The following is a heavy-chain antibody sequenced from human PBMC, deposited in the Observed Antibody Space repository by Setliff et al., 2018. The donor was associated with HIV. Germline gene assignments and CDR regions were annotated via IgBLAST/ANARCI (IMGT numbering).Heavy chain of an antibody. J-gene: IGHJ4*02. CDR3: ARVARGGHSSRWYYFDY. D-gene: IGHD6-13*01. CDR2: IYTSGST. Sequence: SETLSLTCTVSGGTISSGSYYWSWIRQPAGKGLEWIGRIYTSGSTKYNPSLKSRVTISVDTSKNQFSLKVSSVTAADTAVYYCARVARGGHSSRWYYFDYWGQGTLVTVSS. V-gene: IGHV4-61*02. CDR1: GGTISSGSYY.